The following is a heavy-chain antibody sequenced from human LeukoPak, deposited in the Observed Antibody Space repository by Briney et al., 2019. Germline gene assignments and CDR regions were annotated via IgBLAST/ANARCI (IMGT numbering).Heavy chain of an antibody. V-gene: IGHV1-69*05. CDR1: GGTSSSYA. J-gene: IGHJ5*02. CDR3: AMNFWSGYPKIHWFDP. Sequence: GASVKVSCKASGGTSSSYAISWVRQAPGQGLEWMGGIIPIFGTANYAQKFLDRVTITTDESTTTAYMELSSLRSEDTAVYYCAMNFWSGYPKIHWFDPWGQGTLVTVSS. CDR2: IIPIFGTA. D-gene: IGHD3-3*01.